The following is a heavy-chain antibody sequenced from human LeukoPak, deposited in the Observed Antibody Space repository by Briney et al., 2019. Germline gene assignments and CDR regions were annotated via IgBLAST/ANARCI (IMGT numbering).Heavy chain of an antibody. V-gene: IGHV3-23*01. CDR2: IGGNNGIT. Sequence: GGSLRLSCAASGFTFNSYAMSWVRQAPGKGLEWVSVIGGNNGITFYVGSVKGRFTISRDNSKDTLYLQMNSLRAEDTAVYYCARNENSGWGYFDYWGQGTLVTVSS. D-gene: IGHD5-12*01. J-gene: IGHJ4*02. CDR3: ARNENSGWGYFDY. CDR1: GFTFNSYA.